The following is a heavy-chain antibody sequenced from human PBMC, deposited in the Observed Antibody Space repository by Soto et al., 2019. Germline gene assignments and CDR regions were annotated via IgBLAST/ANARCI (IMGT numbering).Heavy chain of an antibody. J-gene: IGHJ4*02. CDR3: AREYTYGSNFFDC. CDR1: GGSISSAAYF. V-gene: IGHV4-31*03. Sequence: PSETRSLTYTVSGGSISSAAYFWSCIRQHPGKGLEWIGYVSHSGSTYYNPSLKSRVIISVDTSKNQFSLSLTSVTAADTAVYYCAREYTYGSNFFDCWGQGALVTVSS. CDR2: VSHSGST. D-gene: IGHD5-18*01.